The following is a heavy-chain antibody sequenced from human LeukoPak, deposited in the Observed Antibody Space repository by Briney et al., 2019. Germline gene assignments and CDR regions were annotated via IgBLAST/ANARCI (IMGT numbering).Heavy chain of an antibody. D-gene: IGHD2-15*01. CDR2: INDSGST. V-gene: IGHV4-34*01. CDR1: GGSFSDYY. CDR3: ARPKYQILRYCTSGGTCYNGNWFDP. Sequence: PSETLSLTCAVYGGSFSDYYWSWIRQTPGKGLEWIGEINDSGSTHYNPPLKSRVTILVDTSKSQFSLNLTSVTAADTAMYYCARPKYQILRYCTSGGTCYNGNWFDPWGQGTLVTVSS. J-gene: IGHJ5*02.